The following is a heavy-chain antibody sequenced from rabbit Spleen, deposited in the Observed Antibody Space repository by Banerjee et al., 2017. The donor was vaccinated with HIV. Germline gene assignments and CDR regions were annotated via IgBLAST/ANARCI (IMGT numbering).Heavy chain of an antibody. V-gene: IGHV1S7*01. CDR1: GFDFSSYS. J-gene: IGHJ4*01. Sequence: QLKETGGGLVQPGGSLKLSCKASGFDFSSYSMSWVRQAPGKGLEWIGAIYTGRGGTDYANWVNGRFTISSHNAQNTLYLQLSSLTAADTATYFCVRDQAGDADSGPYYLNLWGQGTLVTVS. CDR2: IYTGRGGT. CDR3: VRDQAGDADSGPYYLNL. D-gene: IGHD6-1*01.